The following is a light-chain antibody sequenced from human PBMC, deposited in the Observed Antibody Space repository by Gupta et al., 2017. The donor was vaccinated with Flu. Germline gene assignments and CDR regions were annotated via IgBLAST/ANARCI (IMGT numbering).Light chain of an antibody. CDR2: ENN. Sequence: ASTLVSYENNKRPSGIPDRFSGSKSGTSATLGITGLQAGDEADYPRGAWDRRFNDYVFGGGTQLTVL. V-gene: IGLV1-51*02. J-gene: IGLJ3*02. CDR3: GAWDRRFNDYV.